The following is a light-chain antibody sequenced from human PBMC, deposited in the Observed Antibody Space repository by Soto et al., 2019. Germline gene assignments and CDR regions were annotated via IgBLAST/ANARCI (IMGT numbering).Light chain of an antibody. CDR2: GAS. J-gene: IGKJ1*01. V-gene: IGKV3-20*01. CDR3: QQSGSSPRT. CDR1: QSVSSSY. Sequence: EIVLTQSPGTLSLSPGERATLSCRASQSVSSSYFAWYQQKPGQAPRLLIYGASSRATGIPDRFSGSGSGTDFTLTISRLEPEDFAVYYCQQSGSSPRTFGQGTKVEIK.